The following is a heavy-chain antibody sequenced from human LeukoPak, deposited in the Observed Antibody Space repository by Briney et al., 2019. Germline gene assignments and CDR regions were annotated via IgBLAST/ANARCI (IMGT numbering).Heavy chain of an antibody. J-gene: IGHJ4*02. V-gene: IGHV3-53*01. CDR2: IYSGGSK. D-gene: IGHD3-10*01. Sequence: GGSLRLYCAASGITVSTNYMSWVRQAPEKGLEWVSTIYSGGSKYHADSVKGRFTISRDNSKNTVYLQMNSLRGEDTAVYYCGRARQWLGEIDCWGQGTLVTVSS. CDR1: GITVSTNY. CDR3: GRARQWLGEIDC.